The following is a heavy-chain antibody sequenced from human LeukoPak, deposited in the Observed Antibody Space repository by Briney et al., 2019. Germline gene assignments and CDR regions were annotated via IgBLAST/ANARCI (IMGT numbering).Heavy chain of an antibody. J-gene: IGHJ4*02. CDR3: TRGRRGYYYDSSGYYYPRY. CDR2: IRSKAYGGTT. Sequence: SSGGYYWSWIRQAPGKGLEWGGFIRSKAYGGTTEYAASVKGRFTISRDDSKSIAYLQMNSLKTEDTAVYYCTRGRRGYYYDSSGYYYPRYWGQGTLVTVSS. V-gene: IGHV3-49*03. D-gene: IGHD3-22*01. CDR1: SSGGYY.